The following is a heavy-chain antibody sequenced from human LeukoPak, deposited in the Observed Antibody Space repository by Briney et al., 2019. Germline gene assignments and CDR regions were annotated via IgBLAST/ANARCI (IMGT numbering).Heavy chain of an antibody. J-gene: IGHJ4*02. CDR1: GFTFSTYG. Sequence: GGSLRLSGAASGFTFSTYGMSWVRQAPGKGREGVSGISGSGGSTDYADSVKGRFTISRDKSTNTLYLQMDSLRAEDTAVYYCAKSLIWFGELFGDFDYWGQGTLVTVSS. V-gene: IGHV3-23*01. D-gene: IGHD3-10*01. CDR3: AKSLIWFGELFGDFDY. CDR2: ISGSGGST.